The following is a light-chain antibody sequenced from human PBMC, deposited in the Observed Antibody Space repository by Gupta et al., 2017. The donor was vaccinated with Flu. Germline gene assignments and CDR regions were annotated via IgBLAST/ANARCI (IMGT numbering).Light chain of an antibody. J-gene: IGKJ2*02. Sequence: EIVLIQSPDTLSVATGERATLSCRASQSVGTFLAWYKQKPGQAPRLLIYDATNRSTGMPARFGGRGSGTDFTLTISSLEPGESAVYYCQHRNGCPPAGTFGQGTKLEIK. CDR3: QHRNGCPPAGT. CDR1: QSVGTF. V-gene: IGKV3-11*01. CDR2: DAT.